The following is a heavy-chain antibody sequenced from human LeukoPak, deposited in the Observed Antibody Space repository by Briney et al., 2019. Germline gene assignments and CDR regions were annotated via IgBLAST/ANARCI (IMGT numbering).Heavy chain of an antibody. CDR2: INSDGSST. V-gene: IGHV3-74*01. CDR1: GFTFSSYW. Sequence: GGSLRLSCAASGFTFSSYWMHWVRQAPGKGLVWVSRINSDGSSTSYADSVKGRFTISRDNAKNTLYLQMNSLRAEDTAVYYCARRRPYYDILTDYYNFYYYGMDVWGQGTTVTVSS. D-gene: IGHD3-9*01. J-gene: IGHJ6*02. CDR3: ARRRPYYDILTDYYNFYYYGMDV.